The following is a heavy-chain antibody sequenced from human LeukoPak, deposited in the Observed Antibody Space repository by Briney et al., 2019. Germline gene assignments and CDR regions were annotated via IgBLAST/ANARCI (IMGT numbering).Heavy chain of an antibody. Sequence: PGGSLRLSCAASGFTFSDHYMDWVRQAPGKGLEWVGRTRNKANSYTTEYAASVKGRFTISRDDSKNSLYLQMNSLKTEDTAVYYCARVRYSGSYYFDYWGRGTLVTVSS. V-gene: IGHV3-72*01. CDR1: GFTFSDHY. D-gene: IGHD1-26*01. J-gene: IGHJ4*02. CDR2: TRNKANSYTT. CDR3: ARVRYSGSYYFDY.